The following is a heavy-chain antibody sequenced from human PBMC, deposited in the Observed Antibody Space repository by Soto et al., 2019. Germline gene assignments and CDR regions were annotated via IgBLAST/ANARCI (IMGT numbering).Heavy chain of an antibody. CDR2: ISGSGGST. D-gene: IGHD2-2*01. V-gene: IGHV3-23*01. CDR1: GFTFSNYA. J-gene: IGHJ6*03. Sequence: PGGSLRLSCAASGFTFSNYAMTWVRQAPGKGLEWVSAISGSGGSTYYADSVKGRFTISRDNSKNTLYLQMNSLRAEDTAVYYCAKGPETRYCSSTSCPTPLYCNYMDVWGKGTTVPVSS. CDR3: AKGPETRYCSSTSCPTPLYCNYMDV.